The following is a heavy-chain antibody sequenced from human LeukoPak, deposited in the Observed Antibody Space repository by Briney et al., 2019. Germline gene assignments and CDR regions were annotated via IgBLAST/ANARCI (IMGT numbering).Heavy chain of an antibody. V-gene: IGHV3-7*01. J-gene: IGHJ3*02. CDR1: GFTFSSYW. Sequence: GGSLRLSCAASGFTFSSYWMSWVRQAPGKGLEWVANIKQDGSEKYYVDSVKGRFTISRDNAKNSLYLQMNSLRAEDTAVYYCARDKLEDYAWGISLGAFDIWGQGTMVTVSS. CDR2: IKQDGSEK. CDR3: ARDKLEDYAWGISLGAFDI. D-gene: IGHD3-16*01.